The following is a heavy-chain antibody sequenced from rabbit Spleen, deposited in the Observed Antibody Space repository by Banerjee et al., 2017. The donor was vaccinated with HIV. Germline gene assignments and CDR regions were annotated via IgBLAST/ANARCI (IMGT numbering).Heavy chain of an antibody. V-gene: IGHV1S45*01. J-gene: IGHJ2*01. CDR3: ARNYVNAFDP. D-gene: IGHD1-1*01. Sequence: EQLEESGGGLVKPEGSLKLSCTASGFDFSSNFWIHWVRQAPGKGLEWIACIYTGSSGTTYYASWAKGRFTISKTSSTTVTLQMTSLTAADTATYFCARNYVNAFDPWGQGTLVTVS. CDR2: IYTGSSGTT. CDR1: GFDFSSNFW.